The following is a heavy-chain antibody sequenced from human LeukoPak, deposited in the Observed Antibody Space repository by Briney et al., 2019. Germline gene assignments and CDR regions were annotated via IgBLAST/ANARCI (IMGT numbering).Heavy chain of an antibody. CDR2: ISGSGGST. V-gene: IGHV3-23*01. CDR3: AKGNWRYFDY. CDR1: GFTFSSYA. Sequence: GGPLRLSCAASGFTFSSYAMSWVRQAPGKGLEWVSAISGSGGSTYYADSVKGRFTISRDNSKNTLYLQMNSLGADDTAVYYCAKGNWRYFDYWGQGTLVTVSS. D-gene: IGHD1-1*01. J-gene: IGHJ4*02.